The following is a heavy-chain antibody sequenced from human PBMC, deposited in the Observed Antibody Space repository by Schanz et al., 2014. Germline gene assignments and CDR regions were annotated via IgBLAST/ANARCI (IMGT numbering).Heavy chain of an antibody. Sequence: QVQLQESGPGLVKPSETLSLTCSVSGGDIGNYYWSWIRQPPGKGLEWIGYIHQSGGTNYNPSLKIRATILVDSPKNQFSRRLTSLTAADTAVYYCAKFLYDDPSWGQGTLVTVSS. J-gene: IGHJ5*02. D-gene: IGHD3-3*01. CDR1: GGDIGNYY. CDR3: AKFLYDDPS. CDR2: IHQSGGT. V-gene: IGHV4-59*08.